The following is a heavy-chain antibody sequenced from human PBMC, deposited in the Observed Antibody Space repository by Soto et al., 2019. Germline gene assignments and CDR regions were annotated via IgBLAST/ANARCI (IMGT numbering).Heavy chain of an antibody. CDR3: ARGGSSWGNWFDP. D-gene: IGHD6-13*01. J-gene: IGHJ5*02. Sequence: SETLSLTXAVSGGSISSGGYYWSWIRQHPGKGLEWIGYIYYSGSTYYNPSLKSRVTISIHTSKTQFSLKLSSVTAADTAVYYCARGGSSWGNWFDPWGQGTLVTVSS. CDR2: IYYSGST. CDR1: GGSISSGGYY. V-gene: IGHV4-31*11.